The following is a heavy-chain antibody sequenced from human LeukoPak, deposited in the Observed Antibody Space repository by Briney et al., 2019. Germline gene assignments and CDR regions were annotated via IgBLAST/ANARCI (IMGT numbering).Heavy chain of an antibody. CDR1: GFTFSSYE. CDR3: ARGYSGSYWLGSYFDY. D-gene: IGHD1-26*01. Sequence: GGSLRLSCAASGFTFSSYEMNWVRQAPGKGLEWVSYISSSGSTIYYADSVKGRFTISRDNAKNSLYLQMNSLRAEDTAVYYCARGYSGSYWLGSYFDYWGQGTLVTVSS. V-gene: IGHV3-48*03. J-gene: IGHJ4*02. CDR2: ISSSGSTI.